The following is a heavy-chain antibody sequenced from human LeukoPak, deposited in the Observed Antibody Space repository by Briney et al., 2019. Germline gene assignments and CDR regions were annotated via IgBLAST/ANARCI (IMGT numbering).Heavy chain of an antibody. J-gene: IGHJ3*02. Sequence: GGSLRLSCAASGFTFSSYGMHWVRQAPGKGLEWVAIISYDGSNKYYADSVKGRFTISRDNSKNTMYLQMNSLRAEDTAVYYCAKGEVTTDALDIWGQGTMVTVSS. CDR1: GFTFSSYG. D-gene: IGHD2-21*02. CDR3: AKGEVTTDALDI. CDR2: ISYDGSNK. V-gene: IGHV3-30*18.